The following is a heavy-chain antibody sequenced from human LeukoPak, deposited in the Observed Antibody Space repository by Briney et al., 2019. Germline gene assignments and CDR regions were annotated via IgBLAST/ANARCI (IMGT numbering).Heavy chain of an antibody. D-gene: IGHD3-22*01. CDR3: ARVDGSSGSYFDY. V-gene: IGHV3-48*03. CDR2: ISSSGSTI. CDR1: GFTFSSYE. Sequence: PGGSLRLSCAASGFTFSSYEMNWVRQAPGKGLEWVSYISSSGSTIYYADSVKGRFTISRDNAKNSLYLQINSLRAEDTAVYYCARVDGSSGSYFDYWGQGTLVTVSS. J-gene: IGHJ4*02.